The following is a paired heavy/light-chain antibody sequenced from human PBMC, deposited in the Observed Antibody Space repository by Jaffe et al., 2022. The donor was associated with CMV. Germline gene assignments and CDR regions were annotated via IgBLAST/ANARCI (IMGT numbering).Heavy chain of an antibody. CDR3: ARDRGYSYGQIDYYYGMDV. D-gene: IGHD5-18*01. V-gene: IGHV4-4*07. Sequence: QVQLQESGPGLVKPSETLSLTCTVSGGSISSYYWSWIRQPAGKGLEWIGRIYTSGSTNYNPSLKSRVTMSVDTSKNQFSLKLSSVTAADTAVYYCARDRGYSYGQIDYYYGMDVWGQGTTVTVSS. J-gene: IGHJ6*02. CDR1: GGSISSYY. CDR2: IYTSGST.
Light chain of an antibody. V-gene: IGKV3-20*01. J-gene: IGKJ1*01. CDR3: QQYGSSPVT. Sequence: EIVLTQSPGTLSLSPGERATLSCRASQSVSSSYLAWYQQKPGQAPRLLIYGASSRATGIPDRFSGSGSGTDFTLTISRLEPEDFAVYYCQQYGSSPVTFGQGTKVEIK. CDR2: GAS. CDR1: QSVSSSY.